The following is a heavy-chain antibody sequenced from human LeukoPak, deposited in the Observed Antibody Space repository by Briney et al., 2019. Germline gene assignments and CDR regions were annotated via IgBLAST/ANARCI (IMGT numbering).Heavy chain of an antibody. Sequence: GGSLRLSCAASGFTFSNAWMSWVRQAPGKGLEWVGRIKSKTDGGTTDYAAPVKGRFTISRDDSKNTLYLQMNSLKTEDTAVYYCTTDLVVPAATTLTDYWGQGTLVAVSS. V-gene: IGHV3-15*01. CDR2: IKSKTDGGTT. J-gene: IGHJ4*02. CDR3: TTDLVVPAATTLTDY. D-gene: IGHD2-2*01. CDR1: GFTFSNAW.